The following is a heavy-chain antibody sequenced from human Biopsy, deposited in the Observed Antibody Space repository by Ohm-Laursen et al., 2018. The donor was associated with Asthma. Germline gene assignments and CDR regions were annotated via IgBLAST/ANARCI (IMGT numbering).Heavy chain of an antibody. V-gene: IGHV3-53*01. CDR1: EFSVSSSY. CDR3: ARVFESSEWGPFYHFGLDV. CDR2: IYNDGRA. D-gene: IGHD6-25*01. Sequence: SLRLSCAASEFSVSSSYMSWIRQAPGKGLEWVSVIYNDGRAYYADSVKGRFTISRDNAQKSLFLQMGSLRAEDTAINYCARVFESSEWGPFYHFGLDVWGQGTTVAVSS. J-gene: IGHJ6*02.